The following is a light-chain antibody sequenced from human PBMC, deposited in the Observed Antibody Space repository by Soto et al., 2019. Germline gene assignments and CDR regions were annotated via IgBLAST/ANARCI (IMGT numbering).Light chain of an antibody. J-gene: IGLJ1*01. CDR3: CSYAGSYTSYV. CDR2: DVS. Sequence: ALTQPRSVSGSPGQSVTISCTGTSSDVGGYNYVSWYQQHPGKAPKLMIYDVSKRPSGVPDRFSGSKSGNTASLTISGLQAEDEADYYCCSYAGSYTSYVFGTGTKLTVL. V-gene: IGLV2-11*01. CDR1: SSDVGGYNY.